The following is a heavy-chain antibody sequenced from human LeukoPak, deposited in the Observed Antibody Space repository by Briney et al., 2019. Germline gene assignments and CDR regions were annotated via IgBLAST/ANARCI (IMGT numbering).Heavy chain of an antibody. CDR2: ISTYNGNT. CDR3: ARVAHDYGDHGWFDP. V-gene: IGHV1-18*01. D-gene: IGHD4-17*01. CDR1: GYTFSSYG. J-gene: IGHJ5*02. Sequence: ASVKVSCKASGYTFSSYGISWVRQAPGQGLEWMGWISTYNGNTNYAQKLQGRVTMTTDTFTSTAYMEVRSLRSDDTAVYYCARVAHDYGDHGWFDPWGQGTLVTVSS.